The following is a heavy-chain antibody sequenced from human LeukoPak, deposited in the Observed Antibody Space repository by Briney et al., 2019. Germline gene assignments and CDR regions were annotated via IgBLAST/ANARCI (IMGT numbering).Heavy chain of an antibody. D-gene: IGHD3-3*01. CDR2: ISAYNGNT. CDR1: GYTFTSYG. CDR3: ARDPLSYDFWSGYEVWPNWFDP. Sequence: ASVKVSCKASGYTFTSYGISWVRQAPGQGLEWMGWISAYNGNTNYAQKLQGRVTMTTDTSTSTAYMELRSLRSDDTAVYYCARDPLSYDFWSGYEVWPNWFDPWGQGTLVTVSS. J-gene: IGHJ5*02. V-gene: IGHV1-18*01.